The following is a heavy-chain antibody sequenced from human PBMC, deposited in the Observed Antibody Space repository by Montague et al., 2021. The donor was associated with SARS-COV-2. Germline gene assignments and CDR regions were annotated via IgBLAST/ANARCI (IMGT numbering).Heavy chain of an antibody. V-gene: IGHV4-34*01. CDR1: RGSFSNYY. Sequence: SETLSLTCAVSRGSFSNYYWTWIRQSPGKGLEWIGEINQGGAPNYTPSLKSRVTISLDTSKTQISLKLNSVTVADTAVFFCARGRPVQGSSRHFDSISSADLDFWAQGSLVIVSS. CDR2: INQGGAP. CDR3: ARGRPVQGSSRHFDSISSADLDF. J-gene: IGHJ3*01. D-gene: IGHD3-9*01.